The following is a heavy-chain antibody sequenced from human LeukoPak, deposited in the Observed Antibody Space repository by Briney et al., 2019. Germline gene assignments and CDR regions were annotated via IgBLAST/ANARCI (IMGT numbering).Heavy chain of an antibody. CDR3: ARAPLLSWHYYYYGMDV. CDR1: GGSFSGYY. V-gene: IGHV4-34*01. CDR2: INLSGST. J-gene: IGHJ6*02. D-gene: IGHD1-26*01. Sequence: SETLSLTCAVYGGSFSGYYWSWIRQPPGKGLEWIGEINLSGSTNYNPSLKSRVTISVDTSKNQFSLKLSSVTAADTAVYYCARAPLLSWHYYYYGMDVWGQGTTVTVSS.